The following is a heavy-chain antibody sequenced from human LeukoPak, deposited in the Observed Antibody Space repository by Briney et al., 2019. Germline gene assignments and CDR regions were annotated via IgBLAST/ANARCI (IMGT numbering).Heavy chain of an antibody. CDR3: ATNPRYCSRTRCYFP. D-gene: IGHD2-2*01. Sequence: ATVKISCKVSGYTFTDYYMHWVQQAPGKGLEWMGLVDPEDGETIYAEKFQGRVTITADTSTDTAYMELSSLRSEDTAVYYCATNPRYCSRTRCYFPWGQGTLVTVSS. CDR2: VDPEDGET. J-gene: IGHJ5*02. CDR1: GYTFTDYY. V-gene: IGHV1-69-2*01.